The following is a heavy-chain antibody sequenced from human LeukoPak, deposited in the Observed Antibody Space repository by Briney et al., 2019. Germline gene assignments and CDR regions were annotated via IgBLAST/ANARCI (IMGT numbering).Heavy chain of an antibody. J-gene: IGHJ5*02. CDR2: INPNGGGT. V-gene: IGHV1-2*02. CDR3: ARDLRQQLILGWLDA. Sequence: ASVKVSCKASGYTFTTYYIHWVRQAPGQALEWMGWINPNGGGTNYAQNFKGRVTMTRDTSITTAYMELSSLTFDDMAVYYCARDLRQQLILGWLDAWGQGTLVTVSS. D-gene: IGHD3/OR15-3a*01. CDR1: GYTFTTYY.